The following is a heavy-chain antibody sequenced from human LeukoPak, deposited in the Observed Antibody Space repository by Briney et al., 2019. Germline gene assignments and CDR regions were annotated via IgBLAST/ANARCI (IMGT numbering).Heavy chain of an antibody. D-gene: IGHD3-22*01. Sequence: SETLSLTCAVYGGSFSGYYWSWIRQPPGKVLEWVGEINHSGSTNYNPSLRSRFTISVDTSKNQFSLKLRSVTAADTAVYYCARGRVDSSGYYDRYYYYGMDVWGQGTKVTVSS. CDR1: GGSFSGYY. CDR3: ARGRVDSSGYYDRYYYYGMDV. V-gene: IGHV4-34*01. J-gene: IGHJ6*02. CDR2: INHSGST.